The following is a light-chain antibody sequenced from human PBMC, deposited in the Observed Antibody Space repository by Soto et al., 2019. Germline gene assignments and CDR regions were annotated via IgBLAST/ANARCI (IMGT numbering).Light chain of an antibody. Sequence: DIQLTQSPSSLSASVGDEVTITCRASQAISHYLTWYQQKPGRAPTLLMYGVSSLQSGVPSRFSGGGSGTDFTLTISNPQLEDFATYYCQQSYDAQFTFGGGTKVDIK. V-gene: IGKV1-39*01. CDR2: GVS. J-gene: IGKJ4*01. CDR1: QAISHY. CDR3: QQSYDAQFT.